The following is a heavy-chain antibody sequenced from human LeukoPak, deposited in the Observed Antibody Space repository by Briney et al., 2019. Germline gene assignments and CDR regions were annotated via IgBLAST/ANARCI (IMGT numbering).Heavy chain of an antibody. CDR1: EFTFSSYS. CDR2: ISGSAHKI. D-gene: IGHD5-18*01. Sequence: GGSLRLSCAASEFTFSSYSMNWVRQAPGKGLDWVSVISGSAHKIRYADSVKGRFTISRDNSENIVYLQMNNLRAEDTAVYYCAGRVTGYSSGYVYWGQGTLVTVSS. J-gene: IGHJ4*02. CDR3: AGRVTGYSSGYVY. V-gene: IGHV3-23*01.